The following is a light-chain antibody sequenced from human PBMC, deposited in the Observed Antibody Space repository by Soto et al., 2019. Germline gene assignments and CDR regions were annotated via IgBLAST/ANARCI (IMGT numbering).Light chain of an antibody. V-gene: IGLV2-8*01. CDR2: EVN. Sequence: QSALAQPPSASGSPGQSVTISCTGTRSDVGGYDYVSWYQQHPGKAPKLLIYEVNKRPSGVPDRFSGSKSGNTASLTVSGLQAEDEADFYCSSYAGYPNFVVFGGGTKLTVL. CDR3: SSYAGYPNFVV. CDR1: RSDVGGYDY. J-gene: IGLJ2*01.